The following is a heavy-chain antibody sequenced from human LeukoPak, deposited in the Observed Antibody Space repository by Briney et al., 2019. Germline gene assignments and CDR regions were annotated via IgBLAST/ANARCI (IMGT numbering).Heavy chain of an antibody. CDR2: IYRGGST. J-gene: IGHJ4*02. CDR3: ATLLGGSFDY. CDR1: WFTVSSNY. D-gene: IGHD1-26*01. Sequence: GGSLRLSCAASWFTVSSNYMSWVRQAPGKGLEWASVIYRGGSTYYADSVKGRFTISRDNPKNTLYLQMNSLRAEDTAVYYCATLLGGSFDYWGQGTLVTVSS. V-gene: IGHV3-53*01.